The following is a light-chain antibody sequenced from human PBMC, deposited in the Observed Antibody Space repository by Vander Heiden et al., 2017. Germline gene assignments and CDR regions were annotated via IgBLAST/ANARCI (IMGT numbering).Light chain of an antibody. V-gene: IGLV2-11*01. CDR3: CSYAGTYTYV. J-gene: IGLJ1*01. CDR2: DVS. Sequence: QSALTQPRSVSGSPGQSVTISCTGTSSDVGGYHYVSWYQQHPGKAPKLMIYDVSKRPSGVPDRFSGSKSGNTASLTISGLQADDEADYYCCSYAGTYTYVFGTGTKVTVL. CDR1: SSDVGGYHY.